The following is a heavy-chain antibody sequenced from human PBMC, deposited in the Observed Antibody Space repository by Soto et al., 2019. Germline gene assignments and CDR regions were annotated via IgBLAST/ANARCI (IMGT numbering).Heavy chain of an antibody. V-gene: IGHV4-59*01. CDR2: IYYSGST. CDR1: GGSISSYY. Sequence: SETLSLTCTVSGGSISSYYWSWIRQPPGKGLEWIGYIYYSGSTNYNPSLKSRVTISVDTSKNQFSLKLSSVTAADTAVYYCASYGDFDAFDIWGQGTMVTVSS. J-gene: IGHJ3*02. D-gene: IGHD4-17*01. CDR3: ASYGDFDAFDI.